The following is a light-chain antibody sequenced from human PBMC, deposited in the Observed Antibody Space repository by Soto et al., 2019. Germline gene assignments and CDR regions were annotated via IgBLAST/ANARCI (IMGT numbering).Light chain of an antibody. CDR2: EAS. CDR3: CSYAGSSTFWV. V-gene: IGLV2-23*02. CDR1: SSDVGNYNL. Sequence: QSALTQPASVSGSPGQSITISCTGTSSDVGNYNLVSWYQKHPGKAPKLILYEASKRPSGVSNRFSGSKSANTASLTISGLQAEDEADYYCCSYAGSSTFWVFGGGTKLTVL. J-gene: IGLJ3*02.